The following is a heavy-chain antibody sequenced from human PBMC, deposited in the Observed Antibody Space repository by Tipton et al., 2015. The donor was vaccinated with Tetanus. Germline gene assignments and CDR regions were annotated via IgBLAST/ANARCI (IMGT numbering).Heavy chain of an antibody. CDR1: GFTFNTYA. D-gene: IGHD3-16*02. Sequence: SLRLSCAASGFTFNTYAMSWVRQAPGKGLEWVSGIFGSGVGTYYADSVKGRFTISRDNFKNTLYLQMTDLRAEDTAVYYCAKEDRRRAEYYFDFWGQGTLVSVSS. V-gene: IGHV3-23*01. J-gene: IGHJ4*02. CDR2: IFGSGVGT. CDR3: AKEDRRRAEYYFDF.